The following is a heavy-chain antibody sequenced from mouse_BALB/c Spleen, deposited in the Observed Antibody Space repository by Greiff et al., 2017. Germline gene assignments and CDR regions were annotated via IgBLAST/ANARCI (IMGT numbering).Heavy chain of an antibody. Sequence: EVQVVESGGGLVQPGGSMKLSCVASGFTFSNYWMNWVRQSPEKGLEWVAEIRLKSNNYATHYAESVKGRFTISRDDSKSSVYLQMNNLRAEDTGIYYCTRKIYYGSSYFAYWGQGTLVTVSA. D-gene: IGHD1-1*01. J-gene: IGHJ3*01. CDR1: GFTFSNYW. CDR2: IRLKSNNYAT. CDR3: TRKIYYGSSYFAY. V-gene: IGHV6-6*02.